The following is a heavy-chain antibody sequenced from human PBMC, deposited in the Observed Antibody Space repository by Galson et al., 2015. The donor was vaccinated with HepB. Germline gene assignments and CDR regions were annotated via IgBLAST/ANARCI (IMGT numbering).Heavy chain of an antibody. CDR1: GFTFSSYA. Sequence: SLRLSCAASGFTFSSYAMSWVRQAPGKGLEWVSAISGSGGSTYYADSVKGRFTISRDNSKNTLYLQMNSLRAEDTAVYYCAKANWNHLSGMDVWGKGTTVTVSS. CDR3: AKANWNHLSGMDV. D-gene: IGHD1-1*01. J-gene: IGHJ6*03. CDR2: ISGSGGST. V-gene: IGHV3-23*01.